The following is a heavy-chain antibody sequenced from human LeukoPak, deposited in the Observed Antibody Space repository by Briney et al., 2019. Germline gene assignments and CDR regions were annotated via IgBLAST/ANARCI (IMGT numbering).Heavy chain of an antibody. D-gene: IGHD5-24*01. V-gene: IGHV1-24*01. J-gene: IGHJ5*02. CDR3: AKSSRRVWDNWFDP. Sequence: ASVKVSCKVSGYTLTELSMHWVRQAPGKGLEWMGGFDPEDGETIYAQKFQGRVTMTEDTSTDTAYMELSSLRSDDTAVYYCAKSSRRVWDNWFDPWGQGTLVTVSS. CDR2: FDPEDGET. CDR1: GYTLTELS.